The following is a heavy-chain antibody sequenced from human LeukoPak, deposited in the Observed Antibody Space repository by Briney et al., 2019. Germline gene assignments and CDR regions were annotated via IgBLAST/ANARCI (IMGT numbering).Heavy chain of an antibody. D-gene: IGHD3-10*01. V-gene: IGHV4-30-4*07. CDR3: ASSMVRGVIDY. Sequence: SETLSLTCAVSGGSISSGDYSWSWIRQPPGKGLEWIGNIYYSGSTNYNPSLKSRVTISVDKSKNQFSLKLSSVTAADTAVYYCASSMVRGVIDYWGQGTLVTVSS. J-gene: IGHJ4*02. CDR1: GGSISSGDYS. CDR2: IYYSGST.